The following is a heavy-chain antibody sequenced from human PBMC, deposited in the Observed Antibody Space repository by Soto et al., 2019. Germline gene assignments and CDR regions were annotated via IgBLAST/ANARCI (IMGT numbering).Heavy chain of an antibody. D-gene: IGHD2-2*01. CDR1: GGSISSSSYY. J-gene: IGHJ5*02. Sequence: SETLSLTCTVSGGSISSSSYYWGWIRQPPGKGLEWIGSIYYSGSTYYNPSLKSRVTISVDTSKNQFSLKPSSVTAADTAVYYCARLGAHYQSLAPWGPGTLVTVSS. V-gene: IGHV4-39*01. CDR2: IYYSGST. CDR3: ARLGAHYQSLAP.